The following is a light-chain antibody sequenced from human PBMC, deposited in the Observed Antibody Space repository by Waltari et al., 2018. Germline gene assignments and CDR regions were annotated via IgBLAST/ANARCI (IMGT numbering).Light chain of an antibody. CDR1: SPNNAISS. J-gene: IGLJ3*02. V-gene: IGLV1-47*01. CDR2: RNE. Sequence: QSVLTQPPSASGTPGQRVTISCSGSSPNNAISSVYWYQQLPGTAPKLLINRNEHRPSGVPDRFSGSKSGTSASLAISGLRSEDEAEYYCAAWDDSLGGPVFGGGTKVTVL. CDR3: AAWDDSLGGPV.